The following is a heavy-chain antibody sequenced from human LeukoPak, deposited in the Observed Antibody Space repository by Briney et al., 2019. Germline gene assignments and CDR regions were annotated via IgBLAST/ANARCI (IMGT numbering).Heavy chain of an antibody. J-gene: IGHJ6*02. CDR2: IIPIFGTA. CDR3: ARGSIAAAGDYYYGMDV. V-gene: IGHV1-69*01. Sequence: ASVKASCKASGGTFSSYAISWVRQAPGQGLEWMGGIIPIFGTANYAQKFQGRVTITADESTSTAYIELSSLRSEDTAVYYCARGSIAAAGDYYYGMDVWGQGTTVTVSS. CDR1: GGTFSSYA. D-gene: IGHD6-13*01.